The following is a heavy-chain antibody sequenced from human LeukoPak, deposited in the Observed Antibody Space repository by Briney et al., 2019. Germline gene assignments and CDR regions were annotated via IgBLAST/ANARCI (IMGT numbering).Heavy chain of an antibody. D-gene: IGHD6-13*01. Sequence: GGSLRLSCATSGFTFTSSEMNWVRQAPGKGLEWISYISNSGNTIHYADSVKGRFTISRDNAKNSLYLQMNSLRAEDTAVYYCARAHLIASLDYWGQGTLVTVSS. CDR3: ARAHLIASLDY. J-gene: IGHJ4*02. V-gene: IGHV3-48*03. CDR2: ISNSGNTI. CDR1: GFTFTSSE.